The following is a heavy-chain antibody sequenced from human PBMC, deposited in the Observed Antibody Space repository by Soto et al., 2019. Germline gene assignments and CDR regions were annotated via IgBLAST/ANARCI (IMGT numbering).Heavy chain of an antibody. V-gene: IGHV1-69*04. D-gene: IGHD6-19*01. J-gene: IGHJ4*02. Sequence: ASVKVSCKASGGTFSSYAISWVRQAPGQGLEWMGRIIPILGIANYAQKFQGRVTITADKSTSTAYMELSSLRSDDTAVYYCARRYSSGWFDYWGQGTLVTVSS. CDR3: ARRYSSGWFDY. CDR1: GGTFSSYA. CDR2: IIPILGIA.